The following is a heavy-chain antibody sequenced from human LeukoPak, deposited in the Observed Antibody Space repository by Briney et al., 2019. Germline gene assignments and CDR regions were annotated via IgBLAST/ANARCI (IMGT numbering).Heavy chain of an antibody. J-gene: IGHJ4*02. CDR3: ARQPYTIGAYYFDY. V-gene: IGHV4-59*08. D-gene: IGHD1-26*01. Sequence: PSETLSLTCIVSGDSISSYYWSWIRQPPGKGLERIGYIFHSGNTNYNPSLKSRVTMSIDTSKNQFSLRLSSVTAADTAVYYCARQPYTIGAYYFDYWGPGTLVSVSS. CDR2: IFHSGNT. CDR1: GDSISSYY.